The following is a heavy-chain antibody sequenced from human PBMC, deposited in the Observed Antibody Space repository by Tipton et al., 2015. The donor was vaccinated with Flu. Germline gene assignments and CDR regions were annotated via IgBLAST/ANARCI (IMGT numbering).Heavy chain of an antibody. D-gene: IGHD2-2*02. J-gene: IGHJ4*02. CDR2: IDPSDSFT. V-gene: IGHV5-10-1*01. Sequence: QLVQSGAEVKKAGESLRISCKGSGYSFTNYWINWVRQVPGKGLEWMGRIDPSDSFTYYSPSFQGHVTISADMSISTAYLQWNSLKASDTAIYYCASVEMGYCSSSTNCYTWGQGTLVTVSS. CDR1: GYSFTNYW. CDR3: ASVEMGYCSSSTNCYT.